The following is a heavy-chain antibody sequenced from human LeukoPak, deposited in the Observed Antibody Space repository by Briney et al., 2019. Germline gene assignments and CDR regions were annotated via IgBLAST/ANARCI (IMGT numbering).Heavy chain of an antibody. CDR2: SDTRGGT. V-gene: IGHV4-34*01. D-gene: IGHD5-12*01. J-gene: IGHJ5*02. CDR1: GGSFYGSY. CDR3: AKNGQSGFSFDP. Sequence: PSETLSLTCAVYGGSFYGSYWSWIRHLPGRGLEWIGESDTRGGTKYSPSLRGRVTISADTSKNQFSLNLKFVTAADTGVYYCAKNGQSGFSFDPWGQGTPVTVSS.